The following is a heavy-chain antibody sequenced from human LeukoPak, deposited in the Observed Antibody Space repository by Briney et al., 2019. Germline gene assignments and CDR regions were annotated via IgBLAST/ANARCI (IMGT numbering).Heavy chain of an antibody. V-gene: IGHV4-59*01. J-gene: IGHJ3*02. D-gene: IGHD2-8*01. CDR2: IYYSGST. CDR3: ARVLEGDSTWPGVCGAFDI. Sequence: SETLSLTCTVSGGSISSYYWSWIRQPPGKGLEWIGYIYYSGSTNYNPSLKSRVTISVDTSKNQFSLKLSSVTAADTAVYYCARVLEGDSTWPGVCGAFDIWGQGTMVTVSS. CDR1: GGSISSYY.